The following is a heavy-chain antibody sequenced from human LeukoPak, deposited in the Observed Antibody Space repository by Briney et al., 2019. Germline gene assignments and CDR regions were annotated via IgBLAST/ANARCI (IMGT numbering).Heavy chain of an antibody. CDR1: GFMFSAYA. V-gene: IGHV3-23*01. CDR3: AKDARAYGSGPLDY. J-gene: IGHJ4*02. CDR2: ISGSGERT. Sequence: PGGSLRLSCVTSGFMFSAYAMSWVRQAPGKGLEWVSIISGSGERTYYTDSAKGRFTISRDNSKNTLYLQMNSLRAEDTAVYYCAKDARAYGSGPLDYWGQGTLVTVSS. D-gene: IGHD3-10*01.